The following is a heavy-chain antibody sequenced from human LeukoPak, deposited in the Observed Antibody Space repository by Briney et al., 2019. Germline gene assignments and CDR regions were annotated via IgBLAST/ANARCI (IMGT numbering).Heavy chain of an antibody. CDR2: ISGSGRST. Sequence: GGSLRLSCAASGFTFSSYAMSWVRQAPGKGLEWVSAISGSGRSTFYADSVKGRFTISRDNSKNTLYLQMNSLRAEDTAVYYCAKEEMAGIEGYWGQGTLVTVSS. J-gene: IGHJ4*02. D-gene: IGHD5-24*01. V-gene: IGHV3-23*01. CDR3: AKEEMAGIEGY. CDR1: GFTFSSYA.